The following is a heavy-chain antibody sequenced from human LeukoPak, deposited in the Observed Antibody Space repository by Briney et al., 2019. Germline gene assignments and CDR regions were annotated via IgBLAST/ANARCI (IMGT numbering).Heavy chain of an antibody. Sequence: PGRSLRLSCAASGFTFSSYGMHWVRQAPGKGLGWVAVIWYDGSNKYYADSVKGRFTISRDNSKNTLYLQMNSLRAEDTAVYYCAREVGSGYSSSWYDVSYYGMDVWGQGTTVTVSS. CDR2: IWYDGSNK. J-gene: IGHJ6*02. D-gene: IGHD6-13*01. CDR3: AREVGSGYSSSWYDVSYYGMDV. CDR1: GFTFSSYG. V-gene: IGHV3-33*01.